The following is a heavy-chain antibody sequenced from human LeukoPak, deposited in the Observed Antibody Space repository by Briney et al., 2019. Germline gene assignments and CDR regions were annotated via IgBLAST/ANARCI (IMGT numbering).Heavy chain of an antibody. J-gene: IGHJ4*02. CDR3: ARDPVPYYYGSGSYLDY. CDR2: ISSSSSYI. V-gene: IGHV3-21*01. CDR1: GFTFSSYS. Sequence: GGSLRLSCAASGFTFSSYSMNWVRQAPGKGLEWVSSISSSSSYIYYADSVKGRFTISRDNAKNSLYLQMNSLRAEDTAVYYCARDPVPYYYGSGSYLDYWGQGTLVTVSS. D-gene: IGHD3-10*01.